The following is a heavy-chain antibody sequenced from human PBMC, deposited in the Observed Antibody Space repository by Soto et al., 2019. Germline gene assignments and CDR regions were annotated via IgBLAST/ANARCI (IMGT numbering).Heavy chain of an antibody. CDR2: INPNSGGT. Sequence: ASVKVSCKASGYTFTAYYMHWVRQAPGQGLEWMGWINPNSGGTNYAQKLQGKVTMTRDRSISTAYLQWSSLKASDTAMYYCARWRGRGYYGSGSYLNGMDVWGQGTTVTVSS. CDR3: ARWRGRGYYGSGSYLNGMDV. D-gene: IGHD3-10*01. CDR1: GYTFTAYY. J-gene: IGHJ6*02. V-gene: IGHV1-2*02.